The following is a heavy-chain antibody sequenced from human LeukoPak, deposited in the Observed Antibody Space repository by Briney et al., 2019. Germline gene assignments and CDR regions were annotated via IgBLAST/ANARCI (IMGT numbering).Heavy chain of an antibody. CDR3: ARSPQEQLEYYFDY. CDR1: GFTFSSYA. D-gene: IGHD6-13*01. Sequence: GGSLRLSCAASGFTFSSYAMHWVRQAPGKGLEGVAVISYDGSNKYYADSVKGRFTISRDNSKNTLYLQMNSLRAEDTAVYYCARSPQEQLEYYFDYWGQGTLVTVSS. V-gene: IGHV3-30-3*01. J-gene: IGHJ4*02. CDR2: ISYDGSNK.